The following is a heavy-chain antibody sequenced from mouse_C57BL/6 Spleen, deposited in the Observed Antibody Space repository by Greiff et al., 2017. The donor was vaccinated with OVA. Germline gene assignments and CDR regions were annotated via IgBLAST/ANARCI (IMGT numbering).Heavy chain of an antibody. J-gene: IGHJ2*01. CDR1: GFTFSSYG. V-gene: IGHV5-6*01. D-gene: IGHD3-2*02. CDR3: ARHNGGSSGYYFDY. CDR2: ISSGGSYT. Sequence: EVQGVESGGDLVKPGGSLKLSCAASGFTFSSYGMSWVRQTPDKRLEWVATISSGGSYTYYPDSVKGRFTISRDNAKNTLYLQMSSLKSEDTAMYYCARHNGGSSGYYFDYWGQGTTLTVSS.